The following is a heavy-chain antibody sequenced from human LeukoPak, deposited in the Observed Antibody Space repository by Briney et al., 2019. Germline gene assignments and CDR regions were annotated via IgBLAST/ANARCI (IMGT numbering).Heavy chain of an antibody. D-gene: IGHD3-10*01. J-gene: IGHJ4*02. CDR2: INPNSGNT. V-gene: IGHV1-8*01. Sequence: GASVKVSCKAFGYPFTSYDNNWVPQATGQGLEWRGGINPNSGNTGYAQKFQGRVTMTRNTSLSTAYMELSSLRSEDTAVYYCARGRGPVVRGVIITIGSDYWGQGTLVTVSS. CDR3: ARGRGPVVRGVIITIGSDY. CDR1: GYPFTSYD.